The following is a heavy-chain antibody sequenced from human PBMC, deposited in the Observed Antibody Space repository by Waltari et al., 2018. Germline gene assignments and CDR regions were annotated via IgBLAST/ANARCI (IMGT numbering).Heavy chain of an antibody. J-gene: IGHJ3*02. CDR2: VDPEDGET. D-gene: IGHD5-12*01. CDR1: GYTFTDYY. V-gene: IGHV1-69-2*01. Sequence: EVQLVQSGAEVKKPGATVKISCKVSGYTFTDYYMHWVQQAPGKGLEWMGLVDPEDGETIDEKKFQGRVTITADTATDTAYMELSSLRSEDTAVYYYATGGVDIVATIRDRDAFDIWGQGTIVTVSS. CDR3: ATGGVDIVATIRDRDAFDI.